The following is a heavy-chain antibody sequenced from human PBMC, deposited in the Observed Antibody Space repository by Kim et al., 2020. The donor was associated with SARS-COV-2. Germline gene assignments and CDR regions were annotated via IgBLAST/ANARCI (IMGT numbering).Heavy chain of an antibody. D-gene: IGHD1-26*01. CDR1: GFTFSNAW. CDR3: TTDCGGSYYGGYHPIPNDY. CDR2: IKSKTDGGTT. Sequence: GGSLRLSCAASGFTFSNAWMSWVRQAPGKGLEWVGRIKSKTDGGTTDYAAPVKGRFTISRDDSKNTLYLQMNSLKTEDTAVYYCTTDCGGSYYGGYHPIPNDYWGQGTLVTVSS. J-gene: IGHJ4*02. V-gene: IGHV3-15*01.